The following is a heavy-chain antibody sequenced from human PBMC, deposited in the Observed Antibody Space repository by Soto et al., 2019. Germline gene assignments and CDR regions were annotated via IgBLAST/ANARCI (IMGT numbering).Heavy chain of an antibody. J-gene: IGHJ5*02. CDR2: INHSGST. D-gene: IGHD5-18*01. V-gene: IGHV4-34*01. Sequence: SLTCAVCGGSFSGYYWSWIRQPPGKGLEWIGEINHSGSTNYNPSLKSRVTISVDTSKNQFSLKLSSVTAADTAVYYCARGLSDTAMPRGNWFDPWGQGTLVTVSS. CDR1: GGSFSGYY. CDR3: ARGLSDTAMPRGNWFDP.